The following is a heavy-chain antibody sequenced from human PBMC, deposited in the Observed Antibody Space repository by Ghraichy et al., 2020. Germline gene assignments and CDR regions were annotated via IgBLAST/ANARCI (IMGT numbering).Heavy chain of an antibody. V-gene: IGHV3-23*01. J-gene: IGHJ2*01. CDR3: AKLVYCSSTSCYFWYFDL. D-gene: IGHD2-2*01. Sequence: GGSLRLSCAASGFTFSSYAMSWVRQAPGKGLEWVSAISGSGGSTYYADSVKGRFTIPRDNSKNTLYLQMNSLRAEDTAVYYCAKLVYCSSTSCYFWYFDLWCRGTLVTVSS. CDR2: ISGSGGST. CDR1: GFTFSSYA.